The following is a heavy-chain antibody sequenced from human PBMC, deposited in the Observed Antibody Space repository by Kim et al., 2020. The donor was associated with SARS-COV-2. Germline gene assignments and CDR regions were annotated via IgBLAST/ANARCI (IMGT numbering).Heavy chain of an antibody. D-gene: IGHD6-13*01. Sequence: SETLSLICSVSGGSISSSSYYWGWIRQPPGKALEWIGNIYYSGSAFYNPSLRSRVTISVDTSKNQFSLNMSSVTAADTAFYYCARVIPLIGAAVGRGWFDPWGQGTLVTVFS. J-gene: IGHJ5*02. CDR1: GGSISSSSYY. V-gene: IGHV4-39*01. CDR3: ARVIPLIGAAVGRGWFDP. CDR2: IYYSGSA.